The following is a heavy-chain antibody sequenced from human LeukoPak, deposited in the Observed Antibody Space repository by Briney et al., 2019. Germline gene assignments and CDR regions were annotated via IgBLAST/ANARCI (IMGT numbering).Heavy chain of an antibody. CDR2: INHSGST. Sequence: PSETLSLTCAVYGGSFSGYYWSWIRQPPGKGLEWIGEINHSGSTNYNPSLKSRVTISVDTSKNQFSLKLSSVTAADTAVYYCASFIAGRPYYFDYWGQGTLVTISS. CDR1: GGSFSGYY. V-gene: IGHV4-34*01. CDR3: ASFIAGRPYYFDY. D-gene: IGHD6-6*01. J-gene: IGHJ4*02.